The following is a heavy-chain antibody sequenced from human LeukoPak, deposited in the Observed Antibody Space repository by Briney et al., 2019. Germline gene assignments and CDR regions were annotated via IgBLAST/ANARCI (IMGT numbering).Heavy chain of an antibody. CDR3: ATTNCSGGSCYPDWFDP. CDR1: GFTFTSSA. D-gene: IGHD2-15*01. J-gene: IGHJ5*02. Sequence: GASVKVSCKASGFTFTSSAVQWVRQARGQRLEWIGWIVVGSGNTNYAQKFQERVTITRDMSTSTAYMELSSLRSEDTAVYYCATTNCSGGSCYPDWFDPWGQGTLVTVSS. V-gene: IGHV1-58*01. CDR2: IVVGSGNT.